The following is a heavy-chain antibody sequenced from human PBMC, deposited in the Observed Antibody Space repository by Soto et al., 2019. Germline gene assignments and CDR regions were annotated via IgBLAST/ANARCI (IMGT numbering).Heavy chain of an antibody. CDR2: ITSTSSTK. V-gene: IGHV3-48*02. J-gene: IGHJ6*02. D-gene: IGHD3-10*01. Sequence: GKGLEWLSYITSTSSTKSYADSVKGRFTISRDNAKNSLYLQMNSLRDEDTAVYYCARRITMVRGRYYYYALDVWGQGTSVTVSS. CDR3: ARRITMVRGRYYYYALDV.